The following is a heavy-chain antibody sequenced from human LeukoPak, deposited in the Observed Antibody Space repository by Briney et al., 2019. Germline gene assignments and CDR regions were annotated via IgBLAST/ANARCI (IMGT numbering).Heavy chain of an antibody. Sequence: PGGSLRVSCAPPGFTFSSYSMNWVRQAPGEGLEWVSSISSSSSYIYYVDSVRGRVSISRDNAKNSLYLQKNSLRAEETAVYYCARDRVWGYRSYDLPAYWGQGTLVTVSS. D-gene: IGHD5-12*01. J-gene: IGHJ4*02. CDR2: ISSSSSYI. V-gene: IGHV3-21*01. CDR1: GFTFSSYS. CDR3: ARDRVWGYRSYDLPAY.